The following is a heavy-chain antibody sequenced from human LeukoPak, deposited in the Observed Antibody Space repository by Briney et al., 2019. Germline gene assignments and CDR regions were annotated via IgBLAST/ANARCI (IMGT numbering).Heavy chain of an antibody. CDR2: INHSGST. CDR1: GGSISSGDYY. CDR3: ASLPRRDGYNGDY. Sequence: SETLSLTCTVSGGSISSGDYYWSWIRQPPGKGLEWIGEINHSGSTNYNPSLKSRVTISVDTSKNQFSLKLSSVTAADTAVYYCASLPRRDGYNGDYWGQGTLVTVSS. D-gene: IGHD5-24*01. J-gene: IGHJ4*02. V-gene: IGHV4-39*07.